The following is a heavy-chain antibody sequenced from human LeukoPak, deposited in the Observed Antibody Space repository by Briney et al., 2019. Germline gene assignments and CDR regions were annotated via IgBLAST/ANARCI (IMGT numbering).Heavy chain of an antibody. CDR2: IKQDGSEK. J-gene: IGHJ4*02. D-gene: IGHD5-12*01. CDR1: GFTFSSYW. Sequence: GGSLRLSCAASGFTFSSYWMSWVRQAPGKGLEWVANIKQDGSEKYYVDSVKGRFTISRDNAKNSLYLQMNNLRAEDTAMYYCARGRYSGTTYYFDYWGQGTLVTVSS. V-gene: IGHV3-7*03. CDR3: ARGRYSGTTYYFDY.